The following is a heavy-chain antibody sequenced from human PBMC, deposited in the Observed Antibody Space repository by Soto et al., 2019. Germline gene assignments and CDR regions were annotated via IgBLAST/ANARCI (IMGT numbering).Heavy chain of an antibody. Sequence: KPSESLSLTCSVSGCSISSSNCWSWVRQPPGKGLEWIGEIYHSGSTNYNPSLKSRVTISVDKSKNQFSLKLRSVTAADTAVYYCAGDRVYYDSSGYYYYYYGMDVWGQGTTVTVSS. V-gene: IGHV4-4*02. CDR3: AGDRVYYDSSGYYYYYYGMDV. CDR1: GCSISSSNC. D-gene: IGHD3-22*01. J-gene: IGHJ6*02. CDR2: IYHSGST.